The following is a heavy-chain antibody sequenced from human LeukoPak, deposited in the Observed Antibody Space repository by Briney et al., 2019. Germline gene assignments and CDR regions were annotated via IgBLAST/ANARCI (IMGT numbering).Heavy chain of an antibody. J-gene: IGHJ6*02. D-gene: IGHD3-9*01. CDR1: GGSISSYY. Sequence: PSETLSLTCTVSGGSISSYYWSWIRQPPGKGLEWIGYIYYSGSTIYNPSLKSRVTISVDTSKNQFSLKLSSVTAADTAVYYCARNAPLSYDYDILTGYSTIYSYGMDVWGQGTTVTVSS. CDR3: ARNAPLSYDYDILTGYSTIYSYGMDV. V-gene: IGHV4-59*01. CDR2: IYYSGST.